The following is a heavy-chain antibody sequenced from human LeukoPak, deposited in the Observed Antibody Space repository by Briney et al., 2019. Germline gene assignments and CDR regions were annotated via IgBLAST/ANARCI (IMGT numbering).Heavy chain of an antibody. V-gene: IGHV3-30*02. J-gene: IGHJ4*02. CDR1: GFSLTSHG. D-gene: IGHD2-2*01. Sequence: PGGSLRLSCAASGFSLTSHGMHWVRQGPGKGLEWVAFIGYDGTFKYYADSVKGRFTISRDTSESTLYLLMNSMRAEDTAVYFCAKGRSGSASWALQIFDNWGQGTLVTVSS. CDR3: AKGRSGSASWALQIFDN. CDR2: IGYDGTFK.